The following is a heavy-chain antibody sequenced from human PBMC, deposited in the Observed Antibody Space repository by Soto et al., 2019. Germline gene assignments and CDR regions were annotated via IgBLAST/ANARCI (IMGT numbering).Heavy chain of an antibody. D-gene: IGHD3-10*01. CDR2: INPMLRIT. CDR1: GKSFNKYF. V-gene: IGHV1-69*10. CDR3: AGDAPPRSGIYYGMDV. Sequence: SVKVSCKASGKSFNKYFINWVRQVTGQGLEWMGGINPMLRITQYRQQFQGRITVTADRSTGTSYMELSGLESEDTAVYYCAGDAPPRSGIYYGMDVWGQGTTVTVSS. J-gene: IGHJ6*02.